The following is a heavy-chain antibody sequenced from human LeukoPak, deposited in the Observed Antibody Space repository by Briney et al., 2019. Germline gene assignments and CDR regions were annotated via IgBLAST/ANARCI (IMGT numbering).Heavy chain of an antibody. CDR3: ARDRNDDYVWGSSGYFDY. CDR2: IYYSGST. Sequence: SQTLSLTCTVSGGSISSCGYYWSWIRQHPGKGLEWIGYIYYSGSTYYNPSLKSRVTISVDTSKNQFSLKLSSVTAADTAVYYCARDRNDDYVWGSSGYFDYWGQGTLVTVSS. CDR1: GGSISSCGYY. J-gene: IGHJ4*02. V-gene: IGHV4-31*03. D-gene: IGHD3-16*01.